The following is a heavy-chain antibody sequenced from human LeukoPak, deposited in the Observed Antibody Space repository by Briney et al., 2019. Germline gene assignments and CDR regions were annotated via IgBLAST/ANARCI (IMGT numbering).Heavy chain of an antibody. D-gene: IGHD3-22*01. J-gene: IGHJ6*04. V-gene: IGHV3-48*03. CDR2: ISSSGSTI. Sequence: GGSLRLSCAASGFTFSNYAMNWVRQAPGKGLEWVSYISSSGSTIYYADSVKGRFTISRDNDKNSLYLQMNSMRAEDTAVYYCAELGITMIGGVWGKGTTVTISS. CDR1: GFTFSNYA. CDR3: AELGITMIGGV.